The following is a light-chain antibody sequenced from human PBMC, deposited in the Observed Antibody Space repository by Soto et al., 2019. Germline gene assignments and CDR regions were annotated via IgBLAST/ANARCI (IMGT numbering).Light chain of an antibody. V-gene: IGKV3-20*01. J-gene: IGKJ1*01. Sequence: EIVFAQSPGPLSLSPGERAPLSCRASQTVTNNYLAWYQQKPGQAPRLLIYDTSSRATGIPDTFSGSGSGTDFTLTISRLEPEDSAMYYCQQYGGAPRTFGQGTKVDIK. CDR1: QTVTNNY. CDR3: QQYGGAPRT. CDR2: DTS.